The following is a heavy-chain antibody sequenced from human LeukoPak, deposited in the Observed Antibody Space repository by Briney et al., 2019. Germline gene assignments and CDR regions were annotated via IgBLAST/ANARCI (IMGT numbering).Heavy chain of an antibody. CDR1: GYTFTSYG. D-gene: IGHD3-10*01. CDR3: ARDMSSGSYLDAFDI. Sequence: ASVKVSCKASGYTFTSYGISWVRQAPGQGLEWMGWISAYNGNTSYAQKLQGRVTMTTDTSTSTAYMELRSLRSDDTAVYYCARDMSSGSYLDAFDIWGQGTMVTVSS. CDR2: ISAYNGNT. V-gene: IGHV1-18*01. J-gene: IGHJ3*02.